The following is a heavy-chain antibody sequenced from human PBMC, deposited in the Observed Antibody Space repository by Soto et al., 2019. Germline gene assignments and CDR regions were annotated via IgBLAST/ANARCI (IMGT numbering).Heavy chain of an antibody. J-gene: IGHJ4*02. CDR1: GFSLSASGLC. Sequence: SGPTLVNPTHPLTLTCTFSGFSLSASGLCVSWLRQPPGKALEWLALIDWDDDKYYSPSLTTRLTISKDTSKNQVVLEVTNVDPMDTATYYCARLYDTSGYYLGPFDYWGQGTLVTVSS. CDR2: IDWDDDK. CDR3: ARLYDTSGYYLGPFDY. V-gene: IGHV2-70*01. D-gene: IGHD3-22*01.